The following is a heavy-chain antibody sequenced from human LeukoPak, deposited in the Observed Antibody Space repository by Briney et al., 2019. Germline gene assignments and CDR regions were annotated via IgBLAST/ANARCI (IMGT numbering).Heavy chain of an antibody. CDR2: IYYSGST. CDR3: ARHGSLYSWFDP. J-gene: IGHJ5*02. D-gene: IGHD3-10*01. CDR1: GGSISSSSYY. V-gene: IGHV4-39*01. Sequence: SETLSLTCTVSGGSISSSSYYWGWIRQPPGKGLEWIGSIYYSGSTYYNPSLKSRVTISVDTSKNQFSLKLSSVTAADTAVYYCARHGSLYSWFDPWGQGTLVTASS.